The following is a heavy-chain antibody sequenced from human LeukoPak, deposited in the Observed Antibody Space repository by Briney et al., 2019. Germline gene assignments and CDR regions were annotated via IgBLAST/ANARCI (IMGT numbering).Heavy chain of an antibody. J-gene: IGHJ4*02. D-gene: IGHD3-10*01. Sequence: GGSLRLSCAASGFTFSSFSMSWVHQAPGKGLEWVSGIRGSGDTTYYADSVKGRFTISRDNAKNSLYLQMNSLRAEDTAVYYCATVPWDYYGSGSYRPIDYWGQGTLVTVSS. CDR2: IRGSGDTT. CDR1: GFTFSSFS. V-gene: IGHV3-23*01. CDR3: ATVPWDYYGSGSYRPIDY.